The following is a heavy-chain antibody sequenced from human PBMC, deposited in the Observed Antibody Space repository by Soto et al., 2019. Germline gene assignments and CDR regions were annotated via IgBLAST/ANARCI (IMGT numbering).Heavy chain of an antibody. V-gene: IGHV3-30-3*01. CDR1: GFTFSSYA. Sequence: QVQLVESGGGVVQPGRSLRLSCAASGFTFSSYAMHWVRQAPGKGLEWVAVISYDGSNKYYAYSVKGPFTITRDDSKNTLYLQMNSLSAEATAVYYCAREGDGDRPEGHFDYWGQGTLVTVSS. J-gene: IGHJ4*02. CDR2: ISYDGSNK. CDR3: AREGDGDRPEGHFDY. D-gene: IGHD4-17*01.